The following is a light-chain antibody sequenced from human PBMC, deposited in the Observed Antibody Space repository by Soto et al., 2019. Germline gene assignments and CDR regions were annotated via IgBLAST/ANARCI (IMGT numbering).Light chain of an antibody. CDR3: LRYNAFSQT. CDR1: QSMNDW. CDR2: DAS. Sequence: DIQMTQSPSTLSESVGDRVTITCRASQSMNDWLAWYQQKPGKAPKVLIYDASSLQSGVPSRFSGSGSGTEFTLTIDSLQSDDVAIYYCLRYNAFSQTFGQGTKVEI. V-gene: IGKV1-5*01. J-gene: IGKJ1*01.